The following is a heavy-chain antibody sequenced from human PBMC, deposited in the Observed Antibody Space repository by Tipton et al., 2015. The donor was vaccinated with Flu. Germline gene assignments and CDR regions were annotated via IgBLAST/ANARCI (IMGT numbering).Heavy chain of an antibody. CDR1: GGSITSSTDY. J-gene: IGHJ5*02. CDR2: IYTSGST. Sequence: GLVKPSETLSLTCTVSGGSITSSTDYWSWIRQPAGKELEWIGRIYTSGSTRYNPSLKSRVTISLDTSKKQFSLKLTSVTAADTAVYFCARRDFSNYVSEPKNWFDLWGQGTLVTVSS. V-gene: IGHV4-61*02. CDR3: ARRDFSNYVSEPKNWFDL. D-gene: IGHD4-11*01.